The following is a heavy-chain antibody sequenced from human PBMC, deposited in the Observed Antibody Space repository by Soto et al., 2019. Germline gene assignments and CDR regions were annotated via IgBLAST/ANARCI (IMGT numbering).Heavy chain of an antibody. Sequence: ASVKVSCKASGYTFTSYDINWVRQATGQGLEWMGWMNPNSGNTGYAQKFQGRVTMTRNTSISTAYMELSSLRAEDTAVYYCARPYYDILTGLGGDWFDPWGQGTLVTVS. CDR3: ARPYYDILTGLGGDWFDP. J-gene: IGHJ5*02. V-gene: IGHV1-8*01. D-gene: IGHD3-9*01. CDR2: MNPNSGNT. CDR1: GYTFTSYD.